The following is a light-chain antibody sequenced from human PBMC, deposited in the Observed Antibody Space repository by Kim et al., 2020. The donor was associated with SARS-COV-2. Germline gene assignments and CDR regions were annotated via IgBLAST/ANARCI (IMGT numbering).Light chain of an antibody. CDR2: DVT. CDR3: CSYAGSYTWI. V-gene: IGLV2-11*01. Sequence: GQSVTIPCTGTSSDVGDYNYVSWYQQHPGKAPKFTIYDVTKRPSGVPDRFSGSKSGNTASLTISGLQAEDEADYYCCSYAGSYTWIFGGGTQLTVL. CDR1: SSDVGDYNY. J-gene: IGLJ2*01.